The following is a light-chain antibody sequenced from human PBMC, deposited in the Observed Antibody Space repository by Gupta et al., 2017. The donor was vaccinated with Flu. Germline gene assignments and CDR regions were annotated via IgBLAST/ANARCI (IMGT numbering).Light chain of an antibody. CDR1: QSVSGSY. V-gene: IGKV3-20*01. CDR2: GAS. J-gene: IGKJ1*01. Sequence: EIVLTQSPGTLSLSPGERATLSCRAGQSVSGSYLAWYQQKPGQAPRLLIYGASNRAGGIPERFSGSGSETDFTLTISRLEPEDFAVYFCQDYGSSRTFGQGTKVEIK. CDR3: QDYGSSRT.